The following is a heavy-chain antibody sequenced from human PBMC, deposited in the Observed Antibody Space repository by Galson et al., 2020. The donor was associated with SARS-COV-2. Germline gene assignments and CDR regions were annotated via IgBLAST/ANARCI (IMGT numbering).Heavy chain of an antibody. CDR2: SYYSAST. J-gene: IGHJ4*02. V-gene: IGHV4-59*01. CDR1: GGSINDYY. D-gene: IGHD3-22*01. CDR3: AGGYASSYHSVDY. Sequence: QTLSLTCTVSGGSINDYYWTWIRQPPGKGLEWIGYSYYSASTKYNSSLRSRVTISVDTSKNQLSLKLSSVTAADTAVYYCAGGYASSYHSVDYWGQGTLVTVSS.